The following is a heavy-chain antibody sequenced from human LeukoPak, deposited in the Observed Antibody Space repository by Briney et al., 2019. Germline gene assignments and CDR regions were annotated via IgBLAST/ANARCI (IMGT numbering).Heavy chain of an antibody. V-gene: IGHV3-23*01. D-gene: IGHD3-10*01. CDR2: INGSGGST. Sequence: GGSLRLSCAASGFTFSSYAMSWVRQAPGKGLEWVSAINGSGGSTYYADSVKGRFTISRDNSKNTLYLQMNSLRAEDTAVYYCAKAVDGSGSYYYYYYMDVWGKGTTVTVSS. J-gene: IGHJ6*03. CDR3: AKAVDGSGSYYYYYYMDV. CDR1: GFTFSSYA.